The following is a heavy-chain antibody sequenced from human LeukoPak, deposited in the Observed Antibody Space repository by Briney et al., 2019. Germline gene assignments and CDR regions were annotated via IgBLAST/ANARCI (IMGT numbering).Heavy chain of an antibody. J-gene: IGHJ4*02. V-gene: IGHV4-59*08. D-gene: IGHD3-22*01. CDR1: GGSISSYY. CDR2: IYYSGST. Sequence: SETLSLTCTVSGGSISSYYWSWLRQPPGKGLEWIGYIYYSGSTNYNPSLKSRVTISVDTSKNQFSLKLSSVTAADTAVYYCARQRVMDYYDSRGNYFDYWGQGTLVTVSS. CDR3: ARQRVMDYYDSRGNYFDY.